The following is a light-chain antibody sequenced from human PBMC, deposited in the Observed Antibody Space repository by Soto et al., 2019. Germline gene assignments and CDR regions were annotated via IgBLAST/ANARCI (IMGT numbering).Light chain of an antibody. Sequence: DIQMTQSPSTLSASVGDRVTITCRASESISSWLAWYQQKPGKAPKLLIYEASSLESGVPSRFSGSGSGTEFTLTISSLQPDDFATYSWRQYEAYPLTFGGGTKVEIK. CDR2: EAS. V-gene: IGKV1-5*03. CDR1: ESISSW. J-gene: IGKJ4*01. CDR3: RQYEAYPLT.